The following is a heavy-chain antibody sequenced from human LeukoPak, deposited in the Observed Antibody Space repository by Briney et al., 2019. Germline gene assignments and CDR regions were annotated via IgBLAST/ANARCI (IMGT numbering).Heavy chain of an antibody. CDR1: GYTFTGYY. CDR2: INPNSGGT. D-gene: IGHD6-19*01. CDR3: AREAQGGSSGWFDY. V-gene: IGHV1-2*02. J-gene: IGHJ4*02. Sequence: ASVKVSCKASGYTFTGYYMHRVRQAPGQGLEWMGWINPNSGGTNYAQKFQGRVTMTRDTSISTAYMELSRLRSDDTAVYYCAREAQGGSSGWFDYWGQGTLVTVSS.